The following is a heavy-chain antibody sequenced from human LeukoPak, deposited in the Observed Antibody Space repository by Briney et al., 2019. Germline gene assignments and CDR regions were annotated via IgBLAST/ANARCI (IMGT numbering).Heavy chain of an antibody. Sequence: PGGSLRLSCAASGFTFSSYAMSWVRQAPGKGLEWVSAISGSGGSTYYADSVKGRFTISRDNSKNTLYLQMNSLRAEDTAVYYCAKTDGDSEIPWHGMDVWGQGTLVTVSS. CDR1: GFTFSSYA. CDR3: AKTDGDSEIPWHGMDV. J-gene: IGHJ6*02. V-gene: IGHV3-23*01. D-gene: IGHD7-27*01. CDR2: ISGSGGST.